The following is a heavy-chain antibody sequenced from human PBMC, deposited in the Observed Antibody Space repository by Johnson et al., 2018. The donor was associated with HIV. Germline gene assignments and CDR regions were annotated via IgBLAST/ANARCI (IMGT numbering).Heavy chain of an antibody. D-gene: IGHD1-26*01. CDR2: ISYDGSNK. V-gene: IGHV3-30*18. Sequence: QVQLVESGGGLVKPGGSLRLSCAASGFTFSDYYMRWIRQAPGKGLEWVAVISYDGSNKYYADSVKGRFTISRDNSKNTLYLQMNSLRAEDTAVYYCAKDRSGSAGAFDIWGQGTMVTVSS. J-gene: IGHJ3*02. CDR1: GFTFSDYY. CDR3: AKDRSGSAGAFDI.